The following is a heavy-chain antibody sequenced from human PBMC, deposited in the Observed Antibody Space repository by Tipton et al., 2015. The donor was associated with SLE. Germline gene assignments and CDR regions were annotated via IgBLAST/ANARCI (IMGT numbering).Heavy chain of an antibody. Sequence: LRLSCTFSGFSLTTSGVGVGWIRQPPGKALEWLALIYWNDDKTYSPSLKSRLSITKDTSKNQVVLTMTNMDPADTATYYCASERVWNGVPSYWGQGTLVTVSS. CDR1: GFSLTTSGVG. V-gene: IGHV2-5*01. D-gene: IGHD1-1*01. CDR3: ASERVWNGVPSY. CDR2: IYWNDDK. J-gene: IGHJ4*02.